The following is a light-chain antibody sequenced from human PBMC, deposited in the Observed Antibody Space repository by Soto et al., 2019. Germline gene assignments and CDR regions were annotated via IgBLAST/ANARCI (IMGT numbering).Light chain of an antibody. CDR1: QIISSS. CDR3: QQYGSSGT. V-gene: IGKV1-39*01. CDR2: SAS. Sequence: DIQMTQSPSSLSAFVGDRVTITCRTSQIISSSLNWYQQKPGKAPKLLIYSASSLQSGVPSRFSGSGSGTDFTPTISRLEPEDFAVYYCQQYGSSGTFGQGTKVDI. J-gene: IGKJ1*01.